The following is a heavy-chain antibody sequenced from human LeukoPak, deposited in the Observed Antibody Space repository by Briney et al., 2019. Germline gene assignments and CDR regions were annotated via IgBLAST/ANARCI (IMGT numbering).Heavy chain of an antibody. CDR1: GGSISSSSYY. J-gene: IGHJ5*02. CDR3: ARVPINFIAVAREYNWFDP. V-gene: IGHV4-39*07. Sequence: PSETLSLTCTVSGGSISSSSYYWGWIRQPPGKGLEWIGSIYYSGSTYYNPSLKSRVTISVDTSKNQFSLKLSSVTAADTAVYYCARVPINFIAVAREYNWFDPWGQGTLVTVSS. D-gene: IGHD6-19*01. CDR2: IYYSGST.